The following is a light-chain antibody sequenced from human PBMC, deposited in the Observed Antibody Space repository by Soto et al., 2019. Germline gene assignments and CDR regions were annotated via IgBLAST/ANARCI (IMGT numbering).Light chain of an antibody. V-gene: IGKV3-20*01. CDR3: QQYGSSPRT. J-gene: IGKJ4*01. CDR1: QSVSSSY. Sequence: EIVLTQSPGTLSLSPGERATLSCRASQSVSSSYLAWYQQKPGQAPRLLIYGASSRATGIPERFSGSGSGTDFTITISRLEPEDFAVYYCQQYGSSPRTFGGGTKVEIK. CDR2: GAS.